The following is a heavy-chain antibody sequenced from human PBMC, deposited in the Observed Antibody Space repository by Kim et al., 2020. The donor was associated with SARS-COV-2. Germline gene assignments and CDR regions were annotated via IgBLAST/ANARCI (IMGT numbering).Heavy chain of an antibody. J-gene: IGHJ4*02. CDR3: AKDRAYFEILTGRTLDY. CDR1: RFTFTTYG. Sequence: VGSLRLSCTASRFTFTTYGMHWVRQAPGKGLEWVSFISYEGSIKYYADSVKGRFTISRDDSKNTLYLQMNSLRAEDTAVYYCAKDRAYFEILTGRTLDYWGQGTLVTVSS. CDR2: ISYEGSIK. D-gene: IGHD3-9*01. V-gene: IGHV3-30*18.